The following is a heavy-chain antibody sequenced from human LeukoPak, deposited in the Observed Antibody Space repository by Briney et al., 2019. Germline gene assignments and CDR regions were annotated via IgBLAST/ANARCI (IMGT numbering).Heavy chain of an antibody. Sequence: SETLSLTCTVSGGSISSYYWSWIRQPPGKGLEWIGYIYYSGSTNYNPSLKSRVTISVDTSKNQFSLRLNSVTAADTAVYYCASPGDFWSGYLPFDYWGQGTLVTVSS. D-gene: IGHD3-3*01. CDR2: IYYSGST. CDR1: GGSISSYY. V-gene: IGHV4-59*01. J-gene: IGHJ4*02. CDR3: ASPGDFWSGYLPFDY.